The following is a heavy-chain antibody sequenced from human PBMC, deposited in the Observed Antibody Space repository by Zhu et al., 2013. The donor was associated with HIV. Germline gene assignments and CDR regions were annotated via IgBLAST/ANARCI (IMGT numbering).Heavy chain of an antibody. D-gene: IGHD1-26*01. CDR3: ARDLHPMYSGTYYPSGMDV. J-gene: IGHJ6*01. Sequence: QVQLVQSGVEVKKPGASVKVSCKVSGYIFNGYYIHWVRQAPGQGLEWIGWINPNSGGTNYAQKFQGRVTMTRDTSISTAYMELSRLRSDDTAVYYCARDLHPMYSGTYYPSGMDVWGRGTTVTVSS. V-gene: IGHV1-2*02. CDR1: GYIFNGYY. CDR2: INPNSGGT.